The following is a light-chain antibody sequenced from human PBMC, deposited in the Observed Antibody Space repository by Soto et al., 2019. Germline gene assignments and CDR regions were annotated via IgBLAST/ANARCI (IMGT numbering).Light chain of an antibody. CDR2: LNSDGSH. CDR3: QTWGTGVWV. Sequence: QPVLTQAPSASASLGASVKLTCTLSSGHSNYAIAWHQQQPGKGPRFLMKLNSDGSHNKGDGIPDRFSGSSSGTERSLTISNLQSEDEADYYCQTWGTGVWVFGGGTKVTVL. J-gene: IGLJ3*02. V-gene: IGLV4-69*01. CDR1: SGHSNYA.